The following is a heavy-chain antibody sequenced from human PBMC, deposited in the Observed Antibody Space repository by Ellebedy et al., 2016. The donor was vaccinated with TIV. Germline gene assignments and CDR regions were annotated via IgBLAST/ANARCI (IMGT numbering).Heavy chain of an antibody. CDR1: GFTFSHA. CDR3: AKGLTGDRGGWGWYFDL. J-gene: IGHJ2*01. CDR2: ISASGGST. D-gene: IGHD7-27*01. Sequence: GESLKISCAASGFTFSHAWMSWVRQAPGKGLEWVSGISASGGSTYYGDSVKGRFSISRDSSKNTLYLQMNSLRVEDTAIYYCAKGLTGDRGGWGWYFDLWGRGTVVTVSS. V-gene: IGHV3-23*01.